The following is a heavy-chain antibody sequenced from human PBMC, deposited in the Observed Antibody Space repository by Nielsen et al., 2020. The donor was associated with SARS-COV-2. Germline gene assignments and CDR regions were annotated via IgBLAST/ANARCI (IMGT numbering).Heavy chain of an antibody. D-gene: IGHD6-19*01. J-gene: IGHJ4*02. Sequence: GGSLRLSCAASGFTFSSYSMNWVRQAPGKGLEWVSSISSSSSYIYYADSVKGRFTISRDNAKNSLYLQMNSLRAEDTAVYYCARDHGSSGYETYFDYWGQGTLVTVSS. V-gene: IGHV3-21*01. CDR1: GFTFSSYS. CDR3: ARDHGSSGYETYFDY. CDR2: ISSSSSYI.